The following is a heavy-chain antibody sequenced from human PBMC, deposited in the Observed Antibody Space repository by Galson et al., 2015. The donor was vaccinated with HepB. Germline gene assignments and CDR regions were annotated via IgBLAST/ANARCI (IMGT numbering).Heavy chain of an antibody. CDR3: AKDPDFDFYSEKSTTFDC. D-gene: IGHD3-3*01. Sequence: SLRLSCAASGFSFDTYAMSWVRQAPGKGLEWVSSISGAGHNTYYADAVRGRFTISRDNSKNTVYLQMISLRDVDTAMYYCAKDPDFDFYSEKSTTFDCWGRGTLVTVSS. CDR1: GFSFDTYA. V-gene: IGHV3-23*01. CDR2: ISGAGHNT. J-gene: IGHJ4*02.